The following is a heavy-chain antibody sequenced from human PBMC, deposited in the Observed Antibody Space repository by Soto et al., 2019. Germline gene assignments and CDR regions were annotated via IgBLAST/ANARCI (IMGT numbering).Heavy chain of an antibody. Sequence: GGSLRLSCAASGFTFSSHSMNWVRQSSGKGLEWVSYISSSSTIYYADSVKGRFTISRDNAKNSLYPQMNSLRDEDTAVYYCARENYGDYLNWFDPWGQGTLVTSPQ. J-gene: IGHJ5*02. CDR3: ARENYGDYLNWFDP. CDR2: ISSSSTI. D-gene: IGHD4-17*01. CDR1: GFTFSSHS. V-gene: IGHV3-48*02.